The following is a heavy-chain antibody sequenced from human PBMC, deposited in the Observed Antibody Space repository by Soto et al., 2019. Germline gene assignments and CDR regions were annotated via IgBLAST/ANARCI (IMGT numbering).Heavy chain of an antibody. Sequence: SATLSLTCTVSGCSISSGDYYWSWIRQPPGKGLEWIGYIYYSGSTYYNPSLKSRVTISVDTSKNQFSLKLSSVTAADTAVYYCARMLDGYSGYPDSPLFDYWGQGTLVTVSS. CDR2: IYYSGST. V-gene: IGHV4-30-4*01. CDR3: ARMLDGYSGYPDSPLFDY. J-gene: IGHJ4*02. CDR1: GCSISSGDYY. D-gene: IGHD5-12*01.